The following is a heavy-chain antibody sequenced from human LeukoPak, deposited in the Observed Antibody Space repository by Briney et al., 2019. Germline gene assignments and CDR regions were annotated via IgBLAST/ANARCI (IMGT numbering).Heavy chain of an antibody. CDR1: GFTFSDYY. V-gene: IGHV3-11*01. CDR2: ISDSGTTK. J-gene: IGHJ4*02. D-gene: IGHD1-26*01. Sequence: PWGSLTLSCAASGFTFSDYYMTWIRQAPGKGLEGVSYISDSGTTKYYAASVTGRFTVSRDNAKNSLYLQMNSLRAEDTAVYYCARGRVSGSLDYWGEGTLVSVSS. CDR3: ARGRVSGSLDY.